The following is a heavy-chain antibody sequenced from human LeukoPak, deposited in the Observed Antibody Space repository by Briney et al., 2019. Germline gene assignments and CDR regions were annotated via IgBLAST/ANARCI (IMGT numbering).Heavy chain of an antibody. CDR1: GGSISSYY. D-gene: IGHD6-6*01. J-gene: IGHJ6*03. V-gene: IGHV4-4*09. Sequence: PSETLSLTCTVSGGSISSYYWSWIRQPPGKGLEWIGYIYTSGSTNYNPSLKSRVTISVDTSKNQFSLKLSSVTAADTAVYYCARHRRYSSSSTYYYYYMGVWGKGTTVTVSS. CDR2: IYTSGST. CDR3: ARHRRYSSSSTYYYYYMGV.